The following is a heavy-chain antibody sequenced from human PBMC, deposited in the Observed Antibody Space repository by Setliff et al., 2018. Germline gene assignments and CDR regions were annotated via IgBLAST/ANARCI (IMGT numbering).Heavy chain of an antibody. CDR2: INNYSFKT. CDR3: ARINFYVSSGYYYAPEL. J-gene: IGHJ4*02. V-gene: IGHV1-18*01. Sequence: ASVKVSCKTSGYTFTNYGITWVRQAPGQGLEWMGWINNYSFKTNYPQKFLGRVTVTTDTSTGTAYMELGSLTSDDTAIYYCARINFYVSSGYYYAPELWGQGTTVTVS. CDR1: GYTFTNYG. D-gene: IGHD3-22*01.